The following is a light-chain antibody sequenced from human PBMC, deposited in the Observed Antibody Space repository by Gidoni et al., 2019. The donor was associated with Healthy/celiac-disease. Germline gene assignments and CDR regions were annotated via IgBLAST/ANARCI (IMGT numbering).Light chain of an antibody. J-gene: IGKJ5*01. CDR1: QSLLHSNGYNY. V-gene: IGKV2-28*01. CDR2: LGS. Sequence: DIVMSQSTLSLTVTPGETASISCRSSQSLLHSNGYNYLDWYLQKPGQSPQLLIYLGSNRASGVPDRFSGSGSGTYFTLKISRVEAEDVGVYYCMQALQTPLTFGQGTRLEIK. CDR3: MQALQTPLT.